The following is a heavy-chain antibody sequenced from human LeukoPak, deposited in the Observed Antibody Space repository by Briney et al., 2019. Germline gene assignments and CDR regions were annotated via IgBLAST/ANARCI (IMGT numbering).Heavy chain of an antibody. D-gene: IGHD3-10*01. J-gene: IGHJ4*02. CDR1: GGSISSSSYY. CDR2: IYYSGST. CDR3: ARDLPVVWGSGSYYNRPVGPNDKDY. Sequence: PSETLSLTCTVSGGSISSSSYYWGWIRQPPGKGLEWIGSIYYSGSTYYNPSLKSRVTISVDTSKNQFSLKLSSVTAADTAVYYCARDLPVVWGSGSYYNRPVGPNDKDYWGQGTLVTVSS. V-gene: IGHV4-39*07.